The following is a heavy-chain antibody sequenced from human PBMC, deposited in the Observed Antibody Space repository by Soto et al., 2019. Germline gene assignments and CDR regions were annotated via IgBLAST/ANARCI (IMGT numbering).Heavy chain of an antibody. J-gene: IGHJ6*02. Sequence: SSETLSLTCAVSGGSISSSNWWSWVRQPPGKGLEWIGEIYHSGSTNYNPSLKSRVTISVDKSKNQFSLKLSSVTAADTAVYYCARGGTIFGVVAGYYYGMDVWGQGTTVTVSS. CDR3: ARGGTIFGVVAGYYYGMDV. D-gene: IGHD3-3*01. V-gene: IGHV4-4*02. CDR1: GGSISSSNW. CDR2: IYHSGST.